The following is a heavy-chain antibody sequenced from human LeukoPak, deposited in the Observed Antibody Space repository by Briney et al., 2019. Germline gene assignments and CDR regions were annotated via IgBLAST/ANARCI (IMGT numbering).Heavy chain of an antibody. CDR2: IYHSGST. D-gene: IGHD3-10*01. V-gene: IGHV4-38-2*02. J-gene: IGHJ5*02. CDR1: GYSISSGYY. Sequence: SETLSLTCTVSGYSISSGYYWGWIRQPPGKGLEWIGSIYHSGSTYYNPSLKSRVTISVDTSKNQFSLKLSSVTAADTAVYYCARDGEQYYYGSGSHRKFDPWGQGTLVTVSS. CDR3: ARDGEQYYYGSGSHRKFDP.